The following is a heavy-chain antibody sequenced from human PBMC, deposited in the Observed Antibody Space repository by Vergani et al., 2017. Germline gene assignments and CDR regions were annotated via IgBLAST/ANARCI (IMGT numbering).Heavy chain of an antibody. Sequence: QVQLQQWGGGLLKPSETLSLTCTVSGDSVISTDYHWGWIRQPPGKGLEWIGSMEYSGSTSYNPSLESRISISFETPKNQFSLRLTSVTAADTAVYYCASKRGACRAAYCHSYDFWGPGTLVGVSS. V-gene: IGHV4-39*01. D-gene: IGHD2-15*01. J-gene: IGHJ4*02. CDR3: ASKRGACRAAYCHSYDF. CDR1: GDSVISTDYH. CDR2: MEYSGST.